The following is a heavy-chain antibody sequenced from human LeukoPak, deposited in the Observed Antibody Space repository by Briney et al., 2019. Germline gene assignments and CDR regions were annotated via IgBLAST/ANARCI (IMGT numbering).Heavy chain of an antibody. CDR1: GFTFSDLW. Sequence: TGGSLRLSCAASGFTFSDLWMNWVRQAPGKGLEWVASIKQDGSEKYYVDSVKGRFSISRDNAKNSLHLQMNSLRAEDTAVYYCARDHTVDGLVFDYWGQGILVTVSS. CDR2: IKQDGSEK. V-gene: IGHV3-7*01. D-gene: IGHD6-19*01. CDR3: ARDHTVDGLVFDY. J-gene: IGHJ4*02.